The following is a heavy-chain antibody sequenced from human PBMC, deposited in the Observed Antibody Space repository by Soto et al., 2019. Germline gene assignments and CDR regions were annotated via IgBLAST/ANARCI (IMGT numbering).Heavy chain of an antibody. CDR2: IKQDGSEK. J-gene: IGHJ4*02. D-gene: IGHD3-3*01. CDR3: ARDLDDFFSRDDLDY. Sequence: PGGSLRLSCAASGFTFSSYWMSWVRQAPGKGLEWVANIKQDGSEKYYVDSVKGRFTISRDNAKNSLYLQMNSLRAEDTAVYYCARDLDDFFSRDDLDYWGQGTLVTVSS. CDR1: GFTFSSYW. V-gene: IGHV3-7*01.